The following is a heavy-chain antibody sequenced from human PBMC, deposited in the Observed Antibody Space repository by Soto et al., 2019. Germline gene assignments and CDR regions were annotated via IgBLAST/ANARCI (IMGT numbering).Heavy chain of an antibody. Sequence: VQLMESGGGLVQPGTSLRLSCAASGFNFDDYAMHWVRQAPGKGLEWVSGISWNSGSADYADSVKGRFTISRNNAENYLYLQMNSVGPEDTAFYFCAKDISGGWFEVFDYWGQGTLVTVSS. V-gene: IGHV3-9*01. J-gene: IGHJ4*02. CDR3: AKDISGGWFEVFDY. D-gene: IGHD2-15*01. CDR1: GFNFDDYA. CDR2: ISWNSGSA.